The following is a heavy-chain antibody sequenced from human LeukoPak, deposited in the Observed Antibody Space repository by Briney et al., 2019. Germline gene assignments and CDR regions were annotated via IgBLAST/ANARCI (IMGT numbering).Heavy chain of an antibody. D-gene: IGHD5-24*01. CDR3: AGRDGYKIIDY. J-gene: IGHJ4*02. V-gene: IGHV4-34*01. CDR1: GGSFSGYY. Sequence: SETLSLTCAVYGGSFSGYYWSWIRQPPGKGLEWIGEINHSGSTNYNPSLKSRVTISVDTSKNQFSLKLSSVTAADTAVYYCAGRDGYKIIDYWGQGTLVTVSS. CDR2: INHSGST.